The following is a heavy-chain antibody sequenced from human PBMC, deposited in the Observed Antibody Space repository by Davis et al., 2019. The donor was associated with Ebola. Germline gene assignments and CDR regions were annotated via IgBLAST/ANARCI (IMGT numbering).Heavy chain of an antibody. CDR3: AREKVIVVVPAASWGSNYYYYGMDV. CDR1: GFTLTNYA. D-gene: IGHD2-2*01. Sequence: AASVKVSCKASGFTLTNYAIHWVRQAPGQRLEWMGWVHGGNGNTKYSQRFQGRVTITTDTSASTVYMELSSLRSEDTAVHYCAREKVIVVVPAASWGSNYYYYGMDVWGKGTTVTVSS. J-gene: IGHJ6*04. CDR2: VHGGNGNT. V-gene: IGHV1-3*01.